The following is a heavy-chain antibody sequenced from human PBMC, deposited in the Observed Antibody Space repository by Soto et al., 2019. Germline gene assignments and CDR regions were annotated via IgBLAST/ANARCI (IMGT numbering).Heavy chain of an antibody. J-gene: IGHJ4*02. CDR2: IRSKANSYAT. CDR1: GFTFSGSA. Sequence: PGGSLRLSCAASGFTFSGSAMHWVRQASGKGLEWVGRIRSKANSYATAYAASVKGRFTISRDDSKNTAYLQMNSLKTEDTAVYYCTRHDASSSSFVGWGQGTLVTVSS. V-gene: IGHV3-73*01. D-gene: IGHD6-6*01. CDR3: TRHDASSSSFVG.